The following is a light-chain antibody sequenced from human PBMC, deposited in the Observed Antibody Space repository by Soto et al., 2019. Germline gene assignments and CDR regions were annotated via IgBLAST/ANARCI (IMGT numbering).Light chain of an antibody. V-gene: IGLV2-14*01. J-gene: IGLJ2*01. CDR3: SSYTRCSTVL. Sequence: QSVLTQPASVSGSPGQSITISCTGTSSDIGTYNYVSWYQQHPGRAPKLMIYDVTNRPSGISNRFSGSKSVNTASLTISDLQSGVGAEYYSSSYTRCSTVLFGGGTKLTV. CDR1: SSDIGTYNY. CDR2: DVT.